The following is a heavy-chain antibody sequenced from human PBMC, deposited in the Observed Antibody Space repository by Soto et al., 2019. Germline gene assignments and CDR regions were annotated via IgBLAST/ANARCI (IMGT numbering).Heavy chain of an antibody. CDR2: IYYSGST. V-gene: IGHV4-61*01. J-gene: IGHJ5*02. CDR1: GVSVSSGSYY. CDR3: ARGWVAAAGTNWFDP. Sequence: SETLSLSCTVSGVSVSSGSYYWSWIRQPPGKGLEWIGYIYYSGSTNYNPSLKSRVTISVDTSKNQFSLKLSSVTAADTAVYYCARGWVAAAGTNWFDPWGQGTLVTVSS. D-gene: IGHD6-13*01.